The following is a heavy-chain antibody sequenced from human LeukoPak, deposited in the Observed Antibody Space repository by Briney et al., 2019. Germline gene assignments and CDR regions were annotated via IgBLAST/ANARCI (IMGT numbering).Heavy chain of an antibody. D-gene: IGHD1-26*01. CDR1: GFTFSNYG. V-gene: IGHV3-30*18. J-gene: IGHJ2*01. CDR2: ISYDGNNK. Sequence: GGSLRLSCAASGFTFSNYGVHWVRQTPGKGLEWVAVISYDGNNKYYADSMKGRFTISRDNSRNTLYLQMNSLRAEDTAVYYCAKDMRSGSYYEQGCFDLWGRGTLVTVSP. CDR3: AKDMRSGSYYEQGCFDL.